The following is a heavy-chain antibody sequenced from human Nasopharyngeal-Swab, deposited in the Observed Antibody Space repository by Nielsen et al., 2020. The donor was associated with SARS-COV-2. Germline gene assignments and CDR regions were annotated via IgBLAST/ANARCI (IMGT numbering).Heavy chain of an antibody. J-gene: IGHJ6*02. D-gene: IGHD5-24*01. V-gene: IGHV3-43D*03. CDR3: AKSYLRDVYNNYGMDV. Sequence: GESLKISCAASGFTFEDYAMHWVRQAPGKGLEWVSVISSDGGSTYYADSVKGRFTISRDNSKNSLYLQMNSLRGEDTALYYCAKSYLRDVYNNYGMDVWGQGTTVTVPS. CDR2: ISSDGGST. CDR1: GFTFEDYA.